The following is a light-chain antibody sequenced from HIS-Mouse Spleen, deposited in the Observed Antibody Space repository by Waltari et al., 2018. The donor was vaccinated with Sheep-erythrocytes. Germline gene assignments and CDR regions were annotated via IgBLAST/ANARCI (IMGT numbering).Light chain of an antibody. CDR2: DVS. V-gene: IGLV2-11*01. CDR1: SIDVVGYTY. Sequence: QSALPHPRSVSGPLGQSATIPCPGTSIDVVGYTYVSWYQQHPGKAPKLMIYDVSKRPSGVPDRFSGSKSGNTASLTISGLQAEDEADYYCCSYAGSYNHVFATGTKVTVL. J-gene: IGLJ1*01. CDR3: CSYAGSYNHV.